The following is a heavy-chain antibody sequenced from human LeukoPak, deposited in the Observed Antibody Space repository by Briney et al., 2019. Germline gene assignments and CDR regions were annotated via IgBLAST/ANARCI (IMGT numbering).Heavy chain of an antibody. J-gene: IGHJ4*02. Sequence: GGSLRLSCAASGFTFSSYAMSWVREAPGKGLEWVSAISGSGGSTYYADSVKGRFAISRDNSKNTLFLQMNSLRAEDTAVYYCAKDYSSSWYSYFDCWGQGILVTVSS. CDR2: ISGSGGST. D-gene: IGHD6-13*01. CDR1: GFTFSSYA. CDR3: AKDYSSSWYSYFDC. V-gene: IGHV3-23*01.